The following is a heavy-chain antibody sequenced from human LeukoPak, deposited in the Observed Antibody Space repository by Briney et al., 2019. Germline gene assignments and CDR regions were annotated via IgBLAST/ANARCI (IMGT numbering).Heavy chain of an antibody. CDR1: GGSISSSSYY. CDR2: ITSTSDTI. V-gene: IGHV3-48*01. CDR3: ARSSGYPFFDY. J-gene: IGHJ4*02. Sequence: ETLSLTCTVSGGSISSSSYYWGWVRQAPGEGLEWLSYITSTSDTIYYADSVKGRFTSSRDNAKNSVYLQMNSLRAEDTAVYYCARSSGYPFFDYWGQGTLVTVSS. D-gene: IGHD3-22*01.